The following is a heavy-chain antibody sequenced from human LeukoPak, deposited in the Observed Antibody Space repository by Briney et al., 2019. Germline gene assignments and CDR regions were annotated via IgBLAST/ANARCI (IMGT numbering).Heavy chain of an antibody. CDR3: ASSYTPVSPNAFDI. V-gene: IGHV1-69*05. CDR1: GGTFSSYA. Sequence: SVKVSCTASGGTFSSYAISWVRQAPGQGLEWMGGIIPIFGTANYAQKFQGRVTITTDESTSTAYMELSSLRSEDTAVYYCASSYTPVSPNAFDIWGQGTMVTVSS. D-gene: IGHD4-17*01. J-gene: IGHJ3*02. CDR2: IIPIFGTA.